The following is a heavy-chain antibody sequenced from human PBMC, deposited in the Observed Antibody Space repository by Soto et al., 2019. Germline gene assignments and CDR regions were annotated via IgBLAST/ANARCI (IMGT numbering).Heavy chain of an antibody. CDR2: IYYSGST. Sequence: SETLCLTCTVSGGSISSYYWSWIRQPPGKGLEWIGYIYYSGSTNYSPSLKSRVTISVDTSKNQFSLKLSSVTAADTAVYYCARASYDSSGYYYYYFGMDVCVPVSMVPDS. D-gene: IGHD3-22*01. V-gene: IGHV4-59*01. J-gene: IGHJ6*01. CDR3: ARASYDSSGYYYYYFGMDV. CDR1: GGSISSYY.